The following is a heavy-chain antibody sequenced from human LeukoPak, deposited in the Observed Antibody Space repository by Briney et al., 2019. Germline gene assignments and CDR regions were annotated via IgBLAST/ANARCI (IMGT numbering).Heavy chain of an antibody. CDR3: AKDASYSGTYIANFDY. V-gene: IGHV3-23*01. CDR2: ITGGGYST. D-gene: IGHD1-26*01. J-gene: IGHJ4*02. Sequence: PGGSLRLSCAASGFTFSSYAMSWARQAPGKGLEWVSSITGGGYSTYYADSVKGRFTISRDNSGNTLFLHMDSPRAEDTAVYYRAKDASYSGTYIANFDYWGQGTLVTVSS. CDR1: GFTFSSYA.